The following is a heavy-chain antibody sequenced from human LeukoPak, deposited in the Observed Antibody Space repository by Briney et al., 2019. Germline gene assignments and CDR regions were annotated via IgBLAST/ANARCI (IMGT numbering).Heavy chain of an antibody. Sequence: GASVKVSCKASGYSFTTYAMHWVRQAPGQRLEWMGWINAGNGDTKFSQSFQGRVTISRDTSASTAYMELSRLRSEDTAVYYCARGPVQLERRGYAFDIWGQGTMVTVS. CDR1: GYSFTTYA. D-gene: IGHD1-1*01. J-gene: IGHJ3*02. CDR2: INAGNGDT. CDR3: ARGPVQLERRGYAFDI. V-gene: IGHV1-3*01.